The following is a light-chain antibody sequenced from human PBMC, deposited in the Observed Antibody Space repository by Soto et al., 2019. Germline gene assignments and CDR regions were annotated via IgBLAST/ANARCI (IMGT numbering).Light chain of an antibody. CDR2: AAS. Sequence: DIQMTQSPSALSASVGARVTITCRASQTIGSYLTWYQQKPGKAPKLLIYAASSLQSGVPSRFSCSGSGTDFTGTISSLQPEDFAAYFCQQGYSTPKFGQWTKVES. CDR1: QTIGSY. J-gene: IGKJ1*01. CDR3: QQGYSTPK. V-gene: IGKV1-39*01.